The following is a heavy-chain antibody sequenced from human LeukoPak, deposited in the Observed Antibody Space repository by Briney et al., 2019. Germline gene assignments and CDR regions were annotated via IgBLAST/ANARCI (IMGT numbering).Heavy chain of an antibody. J-gene: IGHJ4*02. CDR1: GGSISSGGYY. CDR3: ARFGYYYDSSGYRPMYYFDY. D-gene: IGHD3-22*01. V-gene: IGHV4-31*03. Sequence: SETLSLTCTVSGGSISSGGYYWSWIRRHPGKGLEWIGYIYYSGSTYYNPSLKSRVTISVDTSKNQFSLKLSSVTAADTAVYYCARFGYYYDSSGYRPMYYFDYWGQGTLVTVSS. CDR2: IYYSGST.